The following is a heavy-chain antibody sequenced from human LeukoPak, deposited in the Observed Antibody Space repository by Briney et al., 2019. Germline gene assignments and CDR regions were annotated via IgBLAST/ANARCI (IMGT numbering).Heavy chain of an antibody. J-gene: IGHJ3*02. V-gene: IGHV4-4*09. CDR3: ARHRAEMATITDDAFDI. CDR1: GSSIGTYS. CDR2: IYTTGST. Sequence: SETLSLTCTVSGSSIGTYSWSWIRETPGKGLEGVGYIYTTGSTLYNPSLKSRVTMSLDTSKNQFSLRLSSVTAADTAVFYCARHRAEMATITDDAFDIWGQGTTVTVSS. D-gene: IGHD5-24*01.